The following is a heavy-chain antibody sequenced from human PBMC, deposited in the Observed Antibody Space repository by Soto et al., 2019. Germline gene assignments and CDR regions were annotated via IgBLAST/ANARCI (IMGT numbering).Heavy chain of an antibody. V-gene: IGHV3-30*18. Sequence: GGSLRLSCVVSGFTFSSYGMHWVRQAPGKGLQWVAVISYDGNNKYYVDSVKGRFTISRDNSKNTLYLQMNSLRAEDTAVYYCTKEEGIASWASYAFDIWGQGTMVTVSS. D-gene: IGHD2-21*01. J-gene: IGHJ3*02. CDR3: TKEEGIASWASYAFDI. CDR1: GFTFSSYG. CDR2: ISYDGNNK.